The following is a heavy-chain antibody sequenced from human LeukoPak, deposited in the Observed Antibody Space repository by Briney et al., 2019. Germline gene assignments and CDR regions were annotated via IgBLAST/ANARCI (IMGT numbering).Heavy chain of an antibody. CDR2: INHSGST. Sequence: SDTLSLTCAVYGGSFSGYYWSWIRQPPGKGLEWIGEINHSGSTNYNPSLKSRVTISVDTSKNQFSLKLGSVTAADTAVYYCAGSTHITNWFDPWGQGTLITVSS. V-gene: IGHV4-34*01. J-gene: IGHJ5*02. D-gene: IGHD2/OR15-2a*01. CDR1: GGSFSGYY. CDR3: AGSTHITNWFDP.